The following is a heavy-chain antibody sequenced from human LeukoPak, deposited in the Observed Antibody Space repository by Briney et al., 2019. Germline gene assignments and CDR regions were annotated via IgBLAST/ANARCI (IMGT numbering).Heavy chain of an antibody. V-gene: IGHV1-69*06. CDR1: GGTFSSYA. Sequence: SVKVSYKASGGTFSSYAISWVRQAPGQGLEWMGGIIPIFGTANYAQKFQGRATITADKSTSTAYMELSSLRSEDTAVYYCARGKFYGSGSYGVMNYYYYMDVWGKGTTVTVSS. CDR2: IIPIFGTA. J-gene: IGHJ6*03. D-gene: IGHD3-10*01. CDR3: ARGKFYGSGSYGVMNYYYYMDV.